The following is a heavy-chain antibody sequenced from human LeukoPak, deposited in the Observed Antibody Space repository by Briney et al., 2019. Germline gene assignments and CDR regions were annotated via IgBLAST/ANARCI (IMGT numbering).Heavy chain of an antibody. D-gene: IGHD2-2*02. J-gene: IGHJ4*02. CDR1: GGSFSGYY. V-gene: IGHV4-34*01. CDR2: INHSGST. Sequence: SETLSLTCAVYGGSFSGYYWSWIRQPSGKGLEWIGEINHSGSTNYNPSLKSRVTISVDTSKNQFSLKLSSVTAADTAVYYCARGRKREDIVVVPAAISPVFDYWGQGTLVTASS. CDR3: ARGRKREDIVVVPAAISPVFDY.